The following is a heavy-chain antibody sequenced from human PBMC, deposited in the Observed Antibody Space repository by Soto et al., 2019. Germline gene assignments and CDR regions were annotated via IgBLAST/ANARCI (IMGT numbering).Heavy chain of an antibody. CDR1: GGSLSGYY. CDR2: IKDGGYT. V-gene: IGHV4-34*01. Sequence: QVQLQQWGAGLLKPSETLSLNCAVNGGSLSGYYWSWIRQPPGKGLEWIGEIKDGGYTNYSPSLKRRANISSDTSNNQFSLRLNSVTAADTGVYYCARGQEGVVATHWDQGALVTVSS. D-gene: IGHD5-12*01. J-gene: IGHJ4*02. CDR3: ARGQEGVVATH.